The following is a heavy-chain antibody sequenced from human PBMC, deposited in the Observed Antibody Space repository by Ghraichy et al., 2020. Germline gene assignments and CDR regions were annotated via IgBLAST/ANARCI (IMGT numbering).Heavy chain of an antibody. CDR2: INHSGST. J-gene: IGHJ5*02. CDR1: GGSFSGYY. Sequence: SETLSLTCAVYGGSFSGYYWSWIRQPPGKGLEWIGEINHSGSTNYNPSLKSRVTISVDTSKNQFSLKLSSVTAADTAVYYCARGGYQLKKEGWFDPWGQGTLVTVSS. V-gene: IGHV4-34*01. D-gene: IGHD2-2*01. CDR3: ARGGYQLKKEGWFDP.